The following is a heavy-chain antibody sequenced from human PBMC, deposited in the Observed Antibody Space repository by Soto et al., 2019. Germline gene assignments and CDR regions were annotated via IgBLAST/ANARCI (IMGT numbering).Heavy chain of an antibody. V-gene: IGHV3-48*03. CDR2: ISSSGGTI. J-gene: IGHJ4*02. Sequence: PGGSLRLSCAASGFTFSSYEMNWVRQAPGKGLEWVSYISSSGGTIYYADSVKGRFTISRDNAKNSLYLQMNSLRAEDTAVYYCARGGHSSGWSYYFDYWGQGTLVTVSS. CDR3: ARGGHSSGWSYYFDY. D-gene: IGHD6-19*01. CDR1: GFTFSSYE.